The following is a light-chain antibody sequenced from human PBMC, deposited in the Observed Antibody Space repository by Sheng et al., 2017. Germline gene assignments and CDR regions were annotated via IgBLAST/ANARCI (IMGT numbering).Light chain of an antibody. CDR2: WAS. Sequence: SLGERASINCKSSRNILYSSNNKNYLAWYQQKPGQPPKLLIFWASSRESGVPDRFTGSGSGTDFTLTISSLQAEDVAIYYCQQYYDTPYTFGQGTKLEI. J-gene: IGKJ2*01. V-gene: IGKV4-1*01. CDR1: RNILYSSNNKNY. CDR3: QQYYDTPYT.